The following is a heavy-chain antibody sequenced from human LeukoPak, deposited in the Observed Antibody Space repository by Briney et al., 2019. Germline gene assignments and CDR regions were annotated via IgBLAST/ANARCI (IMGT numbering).Heavy chain of an antibody. CDR1: GGSISSSSYY. J-gene: IGHJ4*02. CDR2: IYYSGST. Sequence: PSETLSLTCTVSGGSISSSSYYWGWIRQPPGKGLEWIVSIYYSGSTYYNPSLKSRVTISIDTSKNQFALKLSSVTAADTAVYYCARSAEYYYDSSGYQARYYFDYWGQGTLVTVSS. CDR3: ARSAEYYYDSSGYQARYYFDY. V-gene: IGHV4-39*06. D-gene: IGHD3-22*01.